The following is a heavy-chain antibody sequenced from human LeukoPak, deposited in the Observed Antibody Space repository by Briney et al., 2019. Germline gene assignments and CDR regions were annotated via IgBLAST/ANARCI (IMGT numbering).Heavy chain of an antibody. V-gene: IGHV7-4-1*02. J-gene: IGHJ4*02. CDR2: INTNTGNP. D-gene: IGHD3-22*01. CDR1: GGTFSSYA. Sequence: ASVKVSCKASGGTFSSYAISWVRQAPGQGLEWMGWINTNTGNPTYAQGFTGRFVFSLDTSVSTAYLQISSLKAEDTAVYYCARAYTYYDSSGYYPFDYRGQGTLVTVSS. CDR3: ARAYTYYDSSGYYPFDY.